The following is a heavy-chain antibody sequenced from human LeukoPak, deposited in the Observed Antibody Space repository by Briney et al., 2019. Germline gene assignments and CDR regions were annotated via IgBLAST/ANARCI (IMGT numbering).Heavy chain of an antibody. CDR1: GYTFTSYG. V-gene: IGHV1-18*01. Sequence: ASVKVSCKASGYTFTSYGISWVRQAPGQGLEWMGWISAYNGNTNSAQKLQGRVTLTTDTSTSTAYMELRSLRSDDTAVYYCARETTSHSYFDYWGQGTLVTVSS. D-gene: IGHD2-2*01. CDR2: ISAYNGNT. CDR3: ARETTSHSYFDY. J-gene: IGHJ4*02.